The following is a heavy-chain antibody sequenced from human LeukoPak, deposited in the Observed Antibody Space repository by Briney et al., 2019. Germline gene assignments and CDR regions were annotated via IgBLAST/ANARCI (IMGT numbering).Heavy chain of an antibody. CDR3: ARDSRYCSGGSCYFPDVY. Sequence: SVKVSCKASGYTFTSYDINWVRQATGQGLEWMGGIIPIFGTANYAQKFQGRVTMTTDTSTTTVYMELRSLRSDDTAVYYCARDSRYCSGGSCYFPDVYWGQGTLVTVSS. CDR2: IIPIFGTA. V-gene: IGHV1-69*05. J-gene: IGHJ4*02. CDR1: GYTFTSYD. D-gene: IGHD2-15*01.